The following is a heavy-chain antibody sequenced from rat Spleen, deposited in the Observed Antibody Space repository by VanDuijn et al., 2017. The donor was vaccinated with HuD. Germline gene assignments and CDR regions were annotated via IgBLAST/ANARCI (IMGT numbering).Heavy chain of an antibody. J-gene: IGHJ2*01. CDR1: GFTFNNYW. Sequence: EVQLVESGGGLVQPGRSLKLSCAASGFTFNNYWMTWIRQAPGKGLDWVAYISTHSGTIYYADTVKGRFTISRDNAKNTLYLQLSSLRSEDTALYYCVRNYGGSPFEYWGQGVMVTVSS. CDR2: ISTHSGTI. D-gene: IGHD1-11*01. CDR3: VRNYGGSPFEY. V-gene: IGHV5-34*01.